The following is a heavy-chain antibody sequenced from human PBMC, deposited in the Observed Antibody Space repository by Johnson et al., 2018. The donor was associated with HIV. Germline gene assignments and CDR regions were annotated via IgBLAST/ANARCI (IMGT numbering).Heavy chain of an antibody. CDR2: IWYDGSNT. J-gene: IGHJ3*02. CDR1: GFTFSSYA. V-gene: IGHV3-33*03. D-gene: IGHD3-16*01. CDR3: AKAGSVGGSARNGLVM. Sequence: QVQLVESGGGVVQPGRSLRLSCAASGFTFSSYAMHWVRQAPGKGLEWVAVIWYDGSNTYYGDNVKGRLTISRDNSKNTMYLQMNSLRDEDPAVYYGAKAGSVGGSARNGLVMWGQGTMVTVSS.